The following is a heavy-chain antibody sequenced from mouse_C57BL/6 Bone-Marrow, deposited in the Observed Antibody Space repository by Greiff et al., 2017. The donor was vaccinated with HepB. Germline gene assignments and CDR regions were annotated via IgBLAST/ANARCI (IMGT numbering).Heavy chain of an antibody. CDR2: ISYDGSN. J-gene: IGHJ1*03. D-gene: IGHD2-3*01. Sequence: EVQLQESGPGLVKPSQSLSLTCSVTGYSITSGYYWNWIRQFPGNKLEWMGYISYDGSNNYNPSLKNRISITRDTSKNQFFLKLNSVTTEDTATYYCATFYDGYWGYFDVWGTGTTVTVSS. V-gene: IGHV3-6*01. CDR3: ATFYDGYWGYFDV. CDR1: GYSITSGYY.